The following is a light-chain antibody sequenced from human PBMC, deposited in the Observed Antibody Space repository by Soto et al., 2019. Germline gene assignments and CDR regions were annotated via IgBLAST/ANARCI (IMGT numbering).Light chain of an antibody. V-gene: IGKV1-17*01. Sequence: QVNNSLAALSAYERDRVTISCRASQGIGNALGWYQQKPGKPPKVLIYGASNLQSGVPSRFSGSGSGTEFTLTISSLQADDCTSYYSKLYNCHSDGFGEGAKVDI. CDR2: GAS. J-gene: IGKJ1*01. CDR3: KLYNCHSDG. CDR1: QGIGNA.